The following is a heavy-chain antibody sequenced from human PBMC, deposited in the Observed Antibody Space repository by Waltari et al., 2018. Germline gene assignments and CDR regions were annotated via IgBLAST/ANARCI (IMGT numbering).Heavy chain of an antibody. D-gene: IGHD3-22*01. CDR3: AREVAYYYDSSGYYGWGGLPDY. Sequence: QVQLVQYGAEVKKPGASVKDTCKASGYTFTGYHMHWMRQAPGQGLEWMGWINPNSGGTNYAQKFQGRVTMTRDTSISTAYMELSRLRSDDTAVYYCAREVAYYYDSSGYYGWGGLPDYWGQGTLVTVSS. J-gene: IGHJ4*02. CDR2: INPNSGGT. CDR1: GYTFTGYH. V-gene: IGHV1-2*02.